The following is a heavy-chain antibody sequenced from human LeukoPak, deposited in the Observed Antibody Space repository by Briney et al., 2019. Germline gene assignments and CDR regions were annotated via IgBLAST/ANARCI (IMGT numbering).Heavy chain of an antibody. CDR1: GGSISSYY. V-gene: IGHV4-59*01. Sequence: SETLSLTCTVSGGSISSYYWSWIRQPPGKGLEWIGYIYYSGSTNYNPSLKSRVTISVDTSKNQFSLKLSSVTAADTAVYYCARDYYDSSGYYRQYAFDIWGQGTMVTVSS. CDR3: ARDYYDSSGYYRQYAFDI. CDR2: IYYSGST. J-gene: IGHJ3*02. D-gene: IGHD3-22*01.